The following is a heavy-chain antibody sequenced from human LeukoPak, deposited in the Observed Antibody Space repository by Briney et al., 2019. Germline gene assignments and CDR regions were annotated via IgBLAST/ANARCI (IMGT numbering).Heavy chain of an antibody. CDR1: GYTFTGYC. CDR3: ARVSWAYSSSYYFDY. J-gene: IGHJ4*02. D-gene: IGHD6-6*01. Sequence: ASVKVSCKASGYTFTGYCMHWVRQAPGQGLEWMGWINPNSGGTNYAQKFQGRVTMTRDTSISTAYMELSRLRSDDTAVYYCARVSWAYSSSYYFDYWGQGTLVTVSS. CDR2: INPNSGGT. V-gene: IGHV1-2*02.